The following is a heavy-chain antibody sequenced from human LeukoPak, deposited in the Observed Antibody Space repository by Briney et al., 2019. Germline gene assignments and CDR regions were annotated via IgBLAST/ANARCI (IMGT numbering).Heavy chain of an antibody. CDR3: TTETYQFSSGWSFDY. Sequence: GGSLRLSCAASGFTFSSYEMNWVRQAPGKGLEWVGRIKSKTDAGTTDYAAPVKGRFTISRDDSKNTLYLQMNSLKTEDTAVYYCTTETYQFSSGWSFDYWSQGTLVTVSS. CDR2: IKSKTDAGTT. V-gene: IGHV3-15*01. J-gene: IGHJ4*02. D-gene: IGHD6-19*01. CDR1: GFTFSSYE.